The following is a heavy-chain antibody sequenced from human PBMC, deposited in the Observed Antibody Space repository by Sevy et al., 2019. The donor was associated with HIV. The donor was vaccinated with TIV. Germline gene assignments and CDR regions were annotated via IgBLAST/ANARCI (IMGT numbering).Heavy chain of an antibody. D-gene: IGHD3-3*01. CDR1: GFTFSSYG. V-gene: IGHV3-30*18. J-gene: IGHJ4*02. CDR2: ISYDGSNK. CDR3: AKDAVIGYDFWSGYYTYFDY. Sequence: GGSLRLSCAASGFTFSSYGMHWVRQAPGKGLEWVAVISYDGSNKYYADSVKGRFTTSRDNSKNTLYLQMNSLRAEDTAVYYCAKDAVIGYDFWSGYYTYFDYWGQGTLVTVSS.